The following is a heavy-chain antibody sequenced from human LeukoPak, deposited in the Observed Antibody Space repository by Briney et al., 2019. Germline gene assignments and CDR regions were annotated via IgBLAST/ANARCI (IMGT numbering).Heavy chain of an antibody. CDR3: ARDIVATTPDY. J-gene: IGHJ4*02. CDR2: ISYDGSNK. D-gene: IGHD5-12*01. V-gene: IGHV3-30*04. Sequence: GGSLRLSCAASGFTFSSYAMHWVRQAPGKGLEWVAVISYDGSNKYYADSVKGRFTISRDNSKNTLYLQMNSLRAEDTAVYYCARDIVATTPDYWGQGTLVTVSS. CDR1: GFTFSSYA.